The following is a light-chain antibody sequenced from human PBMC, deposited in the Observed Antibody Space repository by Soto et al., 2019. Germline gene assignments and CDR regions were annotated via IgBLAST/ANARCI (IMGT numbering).Light chain of an antibody. CDR1: QSFSGNY. CDR2: GSY. Sequence: PGERVTLSCRASQSFSGNYLTWYQHKPGQAPRLLIYGSYHRATGIPDRFSGSGSGTDFTLTISRLEPEDFAVYYCQQRSDWPTFGGGTKVDIK. V-gene: IGKV3D-20*02. CDR3: QQRSDWPT. J-gene: IGKJ4*01.